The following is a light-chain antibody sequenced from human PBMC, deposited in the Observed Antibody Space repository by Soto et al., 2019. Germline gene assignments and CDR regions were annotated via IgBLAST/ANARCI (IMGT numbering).Light chain of an antibody. CDR2: KAS. V-gene: IGKV1-5*03. CDR3: QQYRT. Sequence: EIQMTQSPSTLSASVGXRVTITCRASQSISSWLAWYQQKPGKAPKLLIYKASSLESGVPSRFSGSGSGTEFTLTISSLQPDDFATYYCQQYRTFGQVTKADI. CDR1: QSISSW. J-gene: IGKJ1*01.